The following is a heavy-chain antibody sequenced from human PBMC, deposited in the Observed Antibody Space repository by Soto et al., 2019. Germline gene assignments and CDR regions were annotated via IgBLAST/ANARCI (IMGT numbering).Heavy chain of an antibody. CDR1: GGTFSSYS. CDR3: ARSGGGYDPIEPDDY. CDR2: IIPIFGTA. V-gene: IGHV1-69*06. J-gene: IGHJ4*02. Sequence: SVKISCKAAGGTFSSYSISWVRQALGQGLEWMGGIIPIFGTANYAQKFQGRVTSTADKSASKAYMELSSLRSEDTAVYYCARSGGGYDPIEPDDYWGQGTLVTVSS. D-gene: IGHD5-12*01.